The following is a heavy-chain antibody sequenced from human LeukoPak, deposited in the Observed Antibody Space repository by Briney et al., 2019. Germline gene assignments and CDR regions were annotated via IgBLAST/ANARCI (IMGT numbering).Heavy chain of an antibody. Sequence: SETLSLTCAVSGYSISSGIYYWGWIRQPPGKGLEWIGSVFYGGSTNYNPSLKSRVTISVDTSKNQFSLKLSSVTAADTAVYYCASGRQQLAHYGMDVWGQGTTVTVSS. V-gene: IGHV4-39*07. CDR2: VFYGGST. CDR3: ASGRQQLAHYGMDV. CDR1: GYSISSGIYY. D-gene: IGHD6-13*01. J-gene: IGHJ6*02.